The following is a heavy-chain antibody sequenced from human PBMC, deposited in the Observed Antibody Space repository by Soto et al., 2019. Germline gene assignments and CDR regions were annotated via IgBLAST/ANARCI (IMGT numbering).Heavy chain of an antibody. V-gene: IGHV4-4*02. CDR3: VRGQPHRITIFEVVIRSYDYGMDV. Sequence: SETLSLTCAVSGDSISSDKWWSWVRQPPGKGLEWIGEIHHSGNSNYNPSLKSRITMAVDTSKNQFSLKLSSVTAADTAVYFCVRGQPHRITIFEVVIRSYDYGMDVWGQGTTVTVSS. D-gene: IGHD3-3*01. J-gene: IGHJ6*02. CDR1: GDSISSDKW. CDR2: IHHSGNS.